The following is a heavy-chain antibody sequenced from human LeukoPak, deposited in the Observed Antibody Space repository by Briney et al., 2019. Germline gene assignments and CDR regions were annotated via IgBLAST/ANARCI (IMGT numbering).Heavy chain of an antibody. Sequence: PGGSLRLSCAASGFIFSSYAMSWVRQAPGKGLEWVSAIVGDGGSTYYADSVKGRFAISRDNSNNTLYLQMNNLRAEDTAVYYCAKTHSSSWHPLVFWGQGTLVTASS. CDR2: IVGDGGST. D-gene: IGHD6-13*01. CDR3: AKTHSSSWHPLVF. CDR1: GFIFSSYA. J-gene: IGHJ4*02. V-gene: IGHV3-23*01.